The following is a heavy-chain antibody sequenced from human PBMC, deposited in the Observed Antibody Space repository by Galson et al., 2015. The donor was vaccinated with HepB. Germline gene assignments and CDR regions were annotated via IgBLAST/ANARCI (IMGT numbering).Heavy chain of an antibody. D-gene: IGHD3-22*01. CDR3: ALSQDPYDSSGYGVFDY. V-gene: IGHV3-66*02. J-gene: IGHJ4*02. CDR2: IYSGGST. CDR1: GFTVSSNY. Sequence: SLRLSCAASGFTVSSNYMSWVRQAPGKGLEWVSVIYSGGSTYYADSVKGRFTISRDNSKNTLYLQMNSLRAEDTAVYYCALSQDPYDSSGYGVFDYWGQGTLVTVSS.